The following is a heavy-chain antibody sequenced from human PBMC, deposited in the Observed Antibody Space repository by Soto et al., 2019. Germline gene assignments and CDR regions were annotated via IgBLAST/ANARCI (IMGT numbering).Heavy chain of an antibody. J-gene: IGHJ5*02. D-gene: IGHD1-20*01. V-gene: IGHV4-59*01. CDR1: GGSISSYY. CDR2: IYYSGST. Sequence: PSETLSLTCTVSGGSISSYYWSWIRQPPGRGLEWIGYIYYSGSTNYNPFLKSRVTISVDTSQNQFSLKLSSVTAADTAAYYGARDLNWNQSWFDPSGQRTLVTVSS. CDR3: ARDLNWNQSWFDP.